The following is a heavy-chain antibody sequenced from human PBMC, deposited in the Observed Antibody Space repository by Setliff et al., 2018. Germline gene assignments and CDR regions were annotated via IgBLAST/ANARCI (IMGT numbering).Heavy chain of an antibody. CDR2: ITYSGSA. J-gene: IGHJ4*02. CDR1: GVSITTFY. CDR3: AIDYGPTGTPYH. V-gene: IGHV4-59*12. D-gene: IGHD1-1*01. Sequence: PSETLSLTCNVSGVSITTFYWTWIRQPPGKGLEWIGFITYSGSANYHPSLKSRVTISLDTSKNQFSLKLSSVTAADTAVYYCAIDYGPTGTPYHWGQGTPVTVSS.